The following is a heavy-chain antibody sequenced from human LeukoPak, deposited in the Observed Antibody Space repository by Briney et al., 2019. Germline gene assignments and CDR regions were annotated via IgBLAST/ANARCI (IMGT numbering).Heavy chain of an antibody. CDR1: GFTFSGSA. CDR3: TSVSSSLFDY. CDR2: IRSKANSYAT. Sequence: GGSLRLSCAASGFTFSGSAMHWVRQASGKGLEWVGRIRSKANSYATAYAASVKGRFAISRDDSKNTAYLQMNSLKTEDTAVYYCTSVSSSLFDYWGQGTLVTVSS. J-gene: IGHJ4*02. V-gene: IGHV3-73*01. D-gene: IGHD6-6*01.